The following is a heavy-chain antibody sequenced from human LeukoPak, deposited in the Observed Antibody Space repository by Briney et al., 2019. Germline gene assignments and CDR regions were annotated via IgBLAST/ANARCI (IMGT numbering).Heavy chain of an antibody. CDR2: VNAGNGNT. V-gene: IGHV1-3*01. D-gene: IGHD3-3*01. CDR1: GYTFTSYA. Sequence: ASVKVSCKASGYTFTSYAMHWVRQAPGQRLEWMGWVNAGNGNTKYSQKFQGTVTITRDTSASTAYMELSSLRSEDTAVYYCARDPPIFGVVIIGGYYGMDVWGQGTTVTVSS. J-gene: IGHJ6*02. CDR3: ARDPPIFGVVIIGGYYGMDV.